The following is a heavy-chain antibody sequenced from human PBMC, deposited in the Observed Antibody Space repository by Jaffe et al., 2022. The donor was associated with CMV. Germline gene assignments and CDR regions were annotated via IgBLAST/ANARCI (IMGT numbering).Heavy chain of an antibody. Sequence: QVQLQQSGPGLVKPSQTLSLTCAISGDSVSSNNAAWNWIRQSPSRGLEWLGRTYYRSKWYNDYAVSVRSRITINPDTSKNQFDLQLNSVTPEDTAVYYCARADYYDSSGYRHGGIFGWFDPWGQGTLVTVSS. CDR3: ARADYYDSSGYRHGGIFGWFDP. D-gene: IGHD3-22*01. J-gene: IGHJ5*02. CDR1: GDSVSSNNAA. CDR2: TYYRSKWYN. V-gene: IGHV6-1*01.